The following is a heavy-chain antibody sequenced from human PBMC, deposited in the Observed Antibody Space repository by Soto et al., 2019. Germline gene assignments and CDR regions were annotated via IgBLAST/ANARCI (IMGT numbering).Heavy chain of an antibody. CDR3: ARGTSHFYYYMDV. Sequence: QVQLVESGGGVVQPGTSLRLSCTASGFKFSYYGMHWVRQGPGKGLEWVAVIWNDGGRDYYSDSVEGPFTISRDNFKNTVYLEMNSLRVEDTAVYYCARGTSHFYYYMDVWGEGTTVTVSS. V-gene: IGHV3-33*01. J-gene: IGHJ6*03. D-gene: IGHD3-16*01. CDR2: IWNDGGRD. CDR1: GFKFSYYG.